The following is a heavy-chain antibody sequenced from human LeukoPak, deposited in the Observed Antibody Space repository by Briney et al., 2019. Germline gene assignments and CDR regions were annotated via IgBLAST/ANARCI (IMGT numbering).Heavy chain of an antibody. D-gene: IGHD4-23*01. CDR2: LSYDGSNE. CDR1: GFPFSSYG. V-gene: IGHV3-30*03. CDR3: AREVYGGIDY. Sequence: GGSLRLSCAASGFPFSSYGMHWVRQAPGKGLEWAAVLSYDGSNEYYADSVKGRFTISRDNSKNTLFLQMNGLRAEDTAVYYCAREVYGGIDYWGQGTLVTVSS. J-gene: IGHJ4*02.